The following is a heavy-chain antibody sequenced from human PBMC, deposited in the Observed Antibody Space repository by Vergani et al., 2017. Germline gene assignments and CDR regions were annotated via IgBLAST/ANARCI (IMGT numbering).Heavy chain of an antibody. Sequence: QVQLVQSGAEVKKPGASVKVSCKASGYTFTGYYMHWVRQAPGQGLEWMGWINPNRGGPNYAQKFQGRVTMTRDTSISTAYMELSRLRSDDTAVYYCARDKGLGGSSSSPYYYYYYMDVWGKGTTVTVSS. V-gene: IGHV1-2*02. J-gene: IGHJ6*03. CDR3: ARDKGLGGSSSSPYYYYYYMDV. D-gene: IGHD6-6*01. CDR2: INPNRGGP. CDR1: GYTFTGYY.